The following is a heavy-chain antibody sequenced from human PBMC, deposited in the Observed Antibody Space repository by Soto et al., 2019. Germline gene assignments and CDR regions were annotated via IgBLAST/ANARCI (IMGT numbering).Heavy chain of an antibody. CDR1: GYTLTEVS. CDR2: YDPEDGET. CDR3: TKEVGRGGDYIFDH. Sequence: GASVKVSCKVSGYTLTEVSMHWVRQAPGKGLEWMGGYDPEDGETISAQKFRGRVTMTEDTSTDTAYMELSSLTSEDTAVYYCTKEVGRGGDYIFDHWGQGTLVTVSS. D-gene: IGHD4-17*01. V-gene: IGHV1-24*01. J-gene: IGHJ4*02.